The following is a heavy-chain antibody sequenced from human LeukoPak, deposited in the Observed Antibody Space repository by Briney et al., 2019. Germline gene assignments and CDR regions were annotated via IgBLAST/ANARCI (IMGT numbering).Heavy chain of an antibody. CDR1: GFTFSNEA. D-gene: IGHD2-15*01. Sequence: GGSLRLSCAVSGFTFSNEAMGWVRQAPGKGLEWVSSISSSSSYIYYADSVKGRFTISRDNAKNSLYLQMNSLRAEDTAVYYCARDICSGGSCYFDYWGQGTLVTVSS. J-gene: IGHJ4*02. CDR3: ARDICSGGSCYFDY. V-gene: IGHV3-21*01. CDR2: ISSSSSYI.